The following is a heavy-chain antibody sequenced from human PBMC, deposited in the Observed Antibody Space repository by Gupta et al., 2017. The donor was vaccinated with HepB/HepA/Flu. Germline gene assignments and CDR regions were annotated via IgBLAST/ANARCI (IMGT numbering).Heavy chain of an antibody. CDR3: ARQEGWNDVRFFYYYGMDV. CDR2: IYPGDSDT. V-gene: IGHV5-51*01. J-gene: IGHJ6*02. CDR1: GYSFTSYW. D-gene: IGHD1-1*01. Sequence: EVQLVQSGAEVKKPGESLKISCKGSGYSFTSYWIGWVRQMPGKGLEWMGIIYPGDSDTRYSPSFQGQVTISADKSISTAYLQWSSLKASDTAMYYCARQEGWNDVRFFYYYGMDVWGQGTTVTVSS.